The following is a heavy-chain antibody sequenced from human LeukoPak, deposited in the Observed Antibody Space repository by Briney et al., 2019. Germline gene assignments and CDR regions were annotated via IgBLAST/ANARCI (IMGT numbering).Heavy chain of an antibody. Sequence: KSGGSPRLSCAASGFTFSDYYMSWIRQAPGKGLEWVSYISSSGSTIYYADSVKGRFTISRDNAKNSLYLQMNSLRAEDTAVYYCARVKIGLNTVTTAFDIWGQGTMVTVSS. D-gene: IGHD4-17*01. CDR3: ARVKIGLNTVTTAFDI. J-gene: IGHJ3*02. CDR1: GFTFSDYY. V-gene: IGHV3-11*04. CDR2: ISSSGSTI.